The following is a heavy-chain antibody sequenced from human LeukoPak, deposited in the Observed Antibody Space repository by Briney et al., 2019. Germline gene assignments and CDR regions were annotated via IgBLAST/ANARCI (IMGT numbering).Heavy chain of an antibody. CDR3: ARVAGWHWFDP. V-gene: IGHV3-21*04. Sequence: GGSLRLSCTASGFTFINYSMNWVRQAPGKGLEWVSSISTNSAFIYYADSVRGRFTISRDNSKNTVYLQMNNMRVDDTAVYYCARVAGWHWFDPWGQGTLVTVSS. CDR1: GFTFINYS. J-gene: IGHJ5*02. D-gene: IGHD6-19*01. CDR2: ISTNSAFI.